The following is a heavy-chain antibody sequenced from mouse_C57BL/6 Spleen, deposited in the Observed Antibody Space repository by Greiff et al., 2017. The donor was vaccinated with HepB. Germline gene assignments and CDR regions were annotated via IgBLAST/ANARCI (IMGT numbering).Heavy chain of an antibody. D-gene: IGHD1-1*01. J-gene: IGHJ1*03. V-gene: IGHV1-64*01. CDR2: IHPNGGST. CDR1: GYNFTSYW. Sequence: QVQLQQSGAELVKPGASVKLSCKASGYNFTSYWMHWVKQRPGQGLEWIGKIHPNGGSTNYNAKFKSKATLTVDKSSSTAYMQLSSLTSEDSAVYYCTYGSSYEGYFDVWGTGTTVTVSS. CDR3: TYGSSYEGYFDV.